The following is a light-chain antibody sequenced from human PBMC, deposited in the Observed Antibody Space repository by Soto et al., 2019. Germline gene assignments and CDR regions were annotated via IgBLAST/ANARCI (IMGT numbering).Light chain of an antibody. J-gene: IGLJ1*01. CDR3: QSYYNSPSAYV. V-gene: IGLV1-40*01. CDR2: GST. CDR1: SSDIGAGSE. Sequence: QSVLTQPPSLSGAPGQWVTISCTGSSSDIGAGSEVHWYQQLPGTAPKLLIFGSTNRPSGVPNRFSGSKSATSASLAITGLQDEDEDDYYCQSYYNSPSAYVFGTGTKLTVL.